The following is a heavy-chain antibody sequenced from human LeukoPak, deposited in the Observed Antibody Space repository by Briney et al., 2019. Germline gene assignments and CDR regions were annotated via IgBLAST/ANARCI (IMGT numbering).Heavy chain of an antibody. Sequence: PSETLSLTCTVSGGSISSYYWSWIRQPPGKGLEWIGYIYYSGSTNYNPSLKSRVTISVDTSKNQFSLKLSSVTAADTAVYYCARKRRIAARDYYYYYYMDVWGKGTTVTVSS. J-gene: IGHJ6*03. CDR3: ARKRRIAARDYYYYYYMDV. CDR2: IYYSGST. CDR1: GGSISSYY. V-gene: IGHV4-59*01. D-gene: IGHD6-25*01.